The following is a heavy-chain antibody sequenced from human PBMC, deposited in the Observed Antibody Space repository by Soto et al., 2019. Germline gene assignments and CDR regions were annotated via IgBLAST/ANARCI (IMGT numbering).Heavy chain of an antibody. CDR3: ARGRSSSGVDY. D-gene: IGHD6-19*01. J-gene: IGHJ4*02. Sequence: QVQLVQSGAEVKKPGASVKVSCKASGYTFTSYAMHWVRQAPGQRLEWMGWINAGNGNTKYSQKFQGRVTITRDTAASTAYMELSSLRSEDTAVYYCARGRSSSGVDYWGQGTLVTVSS. V-gene: IGHV1-3*01. CDR1: GYTFTSYA. CDR2: INAGNGNT.